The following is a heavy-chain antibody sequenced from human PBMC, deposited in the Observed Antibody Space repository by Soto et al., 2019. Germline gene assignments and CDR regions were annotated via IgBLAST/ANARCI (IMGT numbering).Heavy chain of an antibody. D-gene: IGHD6-6*01. CDR1: GFTFSSYW. J-gene: IGHJ6*02. CDR3: ARDKGQLDYYYYGMDV. Sequence: GGSLRLSCAASGFTFSSYWMSWVRQAPGKGLEWVANIKQDGSEKYYVDSVKGRFTISRDNAKNSLYLQMNSLRAEDTAVYYCARDKGQLDYYYYGMDVWGQGTTVTVSS. V-gene: IGHV3-7*01. CDR2: IKQDGSEK.